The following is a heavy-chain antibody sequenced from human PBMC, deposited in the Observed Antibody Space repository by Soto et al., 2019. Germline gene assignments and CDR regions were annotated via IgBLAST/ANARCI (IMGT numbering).Heavy chain of an antibody. D-gene: IGHD6-19*01. CDR2: ISAYKGNT. J-gene: IGHJ6*02. V-gene: IGHV1-18*01. CDR3: ARDSSGWGGYYYGMDV. CDR1: GYTFTSYG. Sequence: ASVKVSCKASGYTFTSYGISWVRQAPGQGLEWMGWISAYKGNTNYAQKLQGRVTMTTDTSTSTAYMELRSLRSDDTALYYFARDSSGWGGYYYGMDVWGQGTKVT.